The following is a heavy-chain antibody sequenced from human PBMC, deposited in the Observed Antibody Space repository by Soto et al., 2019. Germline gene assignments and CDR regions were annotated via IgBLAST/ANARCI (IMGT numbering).Heavy chain of an antibody. Sequence: ESLRLSCATSGFTFSSYSMNWVRQAPGMGLEWVSSISSSSRYIYYADSVRGRFTISRDNAKNSLYLQINSLRAEDTAVYYCARDRLVAATSAPPYCYYGMDVWGQGTTVTVSS. CDR2: ISSSSRYI. V-gene: IGHV3-21*01. J-gene: IGHJ6*02. CDR1: GFTFSSYS. CDR3: ARDRLVAATSAPPYCYYGMDV. D-gene: IGHD2-15*01.